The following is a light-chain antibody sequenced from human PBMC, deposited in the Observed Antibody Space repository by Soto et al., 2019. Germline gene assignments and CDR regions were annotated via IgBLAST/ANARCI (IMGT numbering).Light chain of an antibody. CDR3: SSHTSSSTAV. CDR1: SSDVAAYNY. J-gene: IGLJ2*01. CDR2: EVS. V-gene: IGLV2-14*01. Sequence: QSALTQPASVSGSPGQSITISCTGTSSDVAAYNYVSWYQQRPGKAPTLIIYEVSNRPSGVSDRFSGSKSGNTASLTISGLQAEDEADYYCSSHTSSSTAVFGGGTKLTVL.